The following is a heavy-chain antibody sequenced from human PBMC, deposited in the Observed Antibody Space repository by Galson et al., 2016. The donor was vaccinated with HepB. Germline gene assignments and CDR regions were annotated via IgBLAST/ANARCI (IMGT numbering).Heavy chain of an antibody. J-gene: IGHJ4*02. CDR2: IRSKANSYAT. CDR3: TRAPTPEHIVVVTAVYFDD. D-gene: IGHD2-21*02. V-gene: IGHV3-73*01. Sequence: SLRLSCAASGFTFSDSAMHWVRQASGKGLEWVGRIRSKANSYATAYAASVKGRFTISRDDSKNTAYLQMNSLKTEDTAVYYCTRAPTPEHIVVVTAVYFDDWGQGTLVTVSS. CDR1: GFTFSDSA.